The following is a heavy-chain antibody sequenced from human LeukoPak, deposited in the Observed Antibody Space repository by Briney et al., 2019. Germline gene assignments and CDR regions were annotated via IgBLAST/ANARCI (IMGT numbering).Heavy chain of an antibody. CDR3: ARNLYSYGSFWFDP. CDR2: MNPNSGNT. CDR1: GYTFTSYD. Sequence: ASVTVSCTASGYTFTSYDINWARQATGQGLEWMGWMNPNSGNTGYAQKFQGRVTMTRNTSISTAYMELSSLRSEDTAVYYCARNLYSYGSFWFDPWGQGTLVTVSS. J-gene: IGHJ5*02. D-gene: IGHD5-18*01. V-gene: IGHV1-8*01.